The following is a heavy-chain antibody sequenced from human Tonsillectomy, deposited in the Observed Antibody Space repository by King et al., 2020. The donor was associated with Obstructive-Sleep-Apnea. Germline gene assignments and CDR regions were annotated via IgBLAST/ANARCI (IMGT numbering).Heavy chain of an antibody. J-gene: IGHJ2*01. D-gene: IGHD1-1*01. CDR3: ARDGRPGWYFDL. V-gene: IGHV3-11*01. CDR2: ISSSVSTI. CDR1: GFTFSDYY. Sequence: VQLVESGGGLVKPGGSLRRSCAASGFTFSDYYMSWIRQAPGKGLEWVSYISSSVSTILHADSVTGRFTISRDNAENSLYLQMNSLRAEDTAVYYCARDGRPGWYFDLWGRGTLVTVSS.